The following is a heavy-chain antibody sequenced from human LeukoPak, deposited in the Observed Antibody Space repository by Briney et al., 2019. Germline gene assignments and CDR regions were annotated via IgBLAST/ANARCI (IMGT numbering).Heavy chain of an antibody. CDR1: GYTFTGYY. D-gene: IGHD3-9*01. V-gene: IGHV1-2*02. J-gene: IGHJ5*02. CDR3: ARASIAYDILTGYPSGGWFDP. Sequence: ASVKVSCKASGYTFTGYYMHWVRQAPGQGLEWMGWINPNSGGTNYAQKFQGRVTMTRNTSISTAYMELSSLRSEDTAVYYCARASIAYDILTGYPSGGWFDPWGQGTLVTVSS. CDR2: INPNSGGT.